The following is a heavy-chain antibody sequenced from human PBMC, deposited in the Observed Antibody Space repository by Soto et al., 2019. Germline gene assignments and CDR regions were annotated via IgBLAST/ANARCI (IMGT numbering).Heavy chain of an antibody. D-gene: IGHD3-3*01. J-gene: IGHJ6*02. Sequence: QVQLVQSGAEVKKPGSSVKVSCKASGGTFSSYAISWVRQAPGQGLEWMGGIIPIFGTANYAQKFQGRVTITADESTSTAYMELSSLRSEDTGVYYCARDSSGDFWSGYSAGYYYYGMDVWGQGTTVTVSS. V-gene: IGHV1-69*01. CDR3: ARDSSGDFWSGYSAGYYYYGMDV. CDR1: GGTFSSYA. CDR2: IIPIFGTA.